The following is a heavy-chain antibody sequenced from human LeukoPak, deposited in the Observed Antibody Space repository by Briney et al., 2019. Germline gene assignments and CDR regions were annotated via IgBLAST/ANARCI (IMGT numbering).Heavy chain of an antibody. Sequence: PGGSLRLSCAASGFTFIRYAMSWVSQAPGKGLEWVSAISGSGGSTYYADSVKGRFTTSIDNSKNTLYLQMNSLRAEDKAVYYCAKHLGVAARVYWFDPWGQGTVVTVSS. J-gene: IGHJ5*02. CDR2: ISGSGGST. V-gene: IGHV3-23*01. CDR3: AKHLGVAARVYWFDP. CDR1: GFTFIRYA. D-gene: IGHD6-6*01.